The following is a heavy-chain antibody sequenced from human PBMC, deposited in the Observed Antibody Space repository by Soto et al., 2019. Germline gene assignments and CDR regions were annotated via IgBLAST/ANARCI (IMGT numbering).Heavy chain of an antibody. V-gene: IGHV2-70*01. Sequence: XGPTLLNPTQTLPLTCSFSLFSLISDGMCVSWIRQPPGKALEWLALIDWEDNKFYNTPLKTRLTLSKDTSKNQVVLTMTDMDPVDTATYYCVRIRSGYSPSSYYYGLDVWGQGTTVTVSS. CDR3: VRIRSGYSPSSYYYGLDV. CDR2: IDWEDNK. CDR1: LFSLISDGMC. J-gene: IGHJ6*02. D-gene: IGHD3-3*01.